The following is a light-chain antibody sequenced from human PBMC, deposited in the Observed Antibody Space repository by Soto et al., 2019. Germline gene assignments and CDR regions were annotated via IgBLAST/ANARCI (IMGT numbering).Light chain of an antibody. CDR3: QQSYSTPRLT. J-gene: IGKJ4*01. Sequence: DIQMTQSPSSLSASVGDRVTITCRASQSISSYLNWYQQKPGKAPKLLINAASSLQSGVPSRFSGSGSGTDFTLTFSSLQPEDFASYYCQQSYSTPRLTFGGGTKVDIK. CDR1: QSISSY. CDR2: AAS. V-gene: IGKV1-39*01.